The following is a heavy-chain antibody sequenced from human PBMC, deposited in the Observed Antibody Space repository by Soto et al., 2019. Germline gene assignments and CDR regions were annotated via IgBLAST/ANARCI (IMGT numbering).Heavy chain of an antibody. Sequence: EVQLLESGGGLVQPGGSLRLSCAASGFTFSSYGMSWVRQAPGKGLEWVSTISSGGGSTYYTDSVKGRFTISRDNSKDTLYLQMNSLRAEDTALYYCAKGADGTFLFDYWGQGILVTVSS. CDR3: AKGADGTFLFDY. J-gene: IGHJ4*02. V-gene: IGHV3-23*01. D-gene: IGHD1-7*01. CDR2: ISSGGGST. CDR1: GFTFSSYG.